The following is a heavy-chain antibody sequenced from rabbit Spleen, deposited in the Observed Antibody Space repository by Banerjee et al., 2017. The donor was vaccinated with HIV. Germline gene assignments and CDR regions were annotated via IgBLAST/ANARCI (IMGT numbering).Heavy chain of an antibody. J-gene: IGHJ4*01. D-gene: IGHD2-1*01. CDR3: ARGSATMTMVITGYYLKL. Sequence: QSLEESGGDLVKPGASLTLTCTASGFSFSSSDYMCWVRQAPGKGLDCIACIYTGSVGSTYYANWAKGRFTISKASSTTVTLQMTSLTVADTATYFCARGSATMTMVITGYYLKLWGQGTLVTVS. CDR2: IYTGSVGST. CDR1: GFSFSSSDY. V-gene: IGHV1S40*01.